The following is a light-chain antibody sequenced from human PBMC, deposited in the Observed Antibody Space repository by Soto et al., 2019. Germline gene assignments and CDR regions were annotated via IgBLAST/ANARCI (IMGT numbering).Light chain of an antibody. CDR2: GNS. Sequence: QSVLTQPPSVSGAPGQRVTISCTGSSSNIGAGYDVHWYQQLPGTAPKLLIYGNSNRPSGLPDRFSGSKSGTSASLAITGLQAEDEADYYRQSYDSSLSGVFGGGTKLTVL. CDR1: SSNIGAGYD. V-gene: IGLV1-40*01. J-gene: IGLJ3*02. CDR3: QSYDSSLSGV.